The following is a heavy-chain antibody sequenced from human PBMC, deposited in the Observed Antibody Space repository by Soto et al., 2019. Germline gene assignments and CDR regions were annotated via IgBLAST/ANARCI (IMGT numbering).Heavy chain of an antibody. D-gene: IGHD3-22*01. CDR3: ARNRMVINHYYCYYMDV. V-gene: IGHV4-34*01. J-gene: IGHJ6*03. Sequence: SETLSLTCAVYGGSFSGYYWSWIRQPPGKGLEWIGEINHSGSTNYNPSLKSRVTISVDTSKNQFSLKLSSVTAADTAVYYCARNRMVINHYYCYYMDVWGKGTTVTVSS. CDR2: INHSGST. CDR1: GGSFSGYY.